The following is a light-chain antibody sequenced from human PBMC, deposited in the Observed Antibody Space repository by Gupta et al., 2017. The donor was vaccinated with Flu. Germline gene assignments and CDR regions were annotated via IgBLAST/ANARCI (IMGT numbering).Light chain of an antibody. V-gene: IGKV2-28*01. CDR1: QSLLHSNGYNY. CDR2: LGS. Sequence: DMVTSRSALSLPVNLRGTAATSCRSSQSLLHSNGYNYLEWYLQKPGQSPQLMIYLGSNRASGVPDRFSGSGSGTDFTLKISRVEPEDVGVYYCRQAIQSPGYSFGQGTKLEIK. CDR3: RQAIQSPGYS. J-gene: IGKJ2*03.